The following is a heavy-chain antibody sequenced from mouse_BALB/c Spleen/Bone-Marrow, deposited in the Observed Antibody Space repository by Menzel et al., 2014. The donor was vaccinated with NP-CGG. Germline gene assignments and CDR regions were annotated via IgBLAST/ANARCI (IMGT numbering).Heavy chain of an antibody. J-gene: IGHJ1*01. V-gene: IGHV2-9*02. CDR3: ARDWDWYFDV. D-gene: IGHD4-1*01. CDR2: IWAGGST. Sequence: VMLVESGPGLVAPSQSLSITCTVSGFSLTSYGVHWVRQPPGKGLEWLGVIWAGGSTNYNSALMSRLSISKDNSKSQVCLKMDSLQTDDAAMYYCARDWDWYFDVWGAGTTVTVSS. CDR1: GFSLTSYG.